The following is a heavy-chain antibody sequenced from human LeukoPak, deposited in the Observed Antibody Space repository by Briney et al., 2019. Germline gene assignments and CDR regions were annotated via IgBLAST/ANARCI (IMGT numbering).Heavy chain of an antibody. Sequence: GGSLRLSCAASGFTFSNAWMSWVRQAPGKGLEWVGRIKSKTDGGTTDYAAPVKGRFTISRDDSKNTLYLQMNSLKTEDTAAYYCTSISEGIAVAGSAYWGQGTLVTVSS. V-gene: IGHV3-15*01. D-gene: IGHD6-19*01. CDR1: GFTFSNAW. J-gene: IGHJ4*02. CDR3: TSISEGIAVAGSAY. CDR2: IKSKTDGGTT.